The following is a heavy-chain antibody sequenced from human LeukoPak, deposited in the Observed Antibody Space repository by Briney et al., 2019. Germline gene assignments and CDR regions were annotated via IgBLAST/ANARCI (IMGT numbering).Heavy chain of an antibody. CDR1: GFTASAYD. CDR2: SGTVGDT. V-gene: IGHV3-13*04. CDR3: VRAAMPYIINGRRFDY. J-gene: IGHJ4*02. D-gene: IGHD2-2*01. Sequence: GGSLRLSCAASGFTASAYDMHWVRHITGGGLEWVSTSGTVGDTFYSDSVKGRFTISRENAKNSVHLQMNSLRVEDSAIYFCVRAAMPYIINGRRFDYWGQGTLVTVSS.